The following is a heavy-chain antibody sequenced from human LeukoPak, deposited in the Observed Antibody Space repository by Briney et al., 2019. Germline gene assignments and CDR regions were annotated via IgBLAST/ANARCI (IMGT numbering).Heavy chain of an antibody. Sequence: PGGSLRLSCSASRFTFSSYGMHWVRQAPGKGLEWLAFIRYDGSNKYYADSVKGRFTISRDNSKNTLYLQMNSLRAEDRAVYYCAKLSETEDDFLSGYYTVPWGQRTLVTLSS. J-gene: IGHJ5*02. CDR2: IRYDGSNK. D-gene: IGHD3-3*01. V-gene: IGHV3-30*02. CDR3: AKLSETEDDFLSGYYTVP. CDR1: RFTFSSYG.